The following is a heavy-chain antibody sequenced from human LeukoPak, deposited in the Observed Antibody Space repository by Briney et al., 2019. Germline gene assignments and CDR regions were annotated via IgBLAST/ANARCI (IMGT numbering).Heavy chain of an antibody. V-gene: IGHV3-11*04. CDR1: GFTFSDYY. D-gene: IGHD4-17*01. J-gene: IGHJ5*02. Sequence: GGSLRLSCAASGFTFSDYYMSWIRQAPGKGLEWVSYIRTSGSTIYYADSVKGRFTISRDNAKNSLYLQMNSLRAEDTAVYYCARDSRNYGDYSDPWGQGTLVTVSS. CDR3: ARDSRNYGDYSDP. CDR2: IRTSGSTI.